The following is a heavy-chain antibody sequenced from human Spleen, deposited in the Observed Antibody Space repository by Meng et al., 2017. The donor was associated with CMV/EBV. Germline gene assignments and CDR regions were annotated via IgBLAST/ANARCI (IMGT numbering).Heavy chain of an antibody. J-gene: IGHJ4*02. CDR1: GGNFNSYS. Sequence: ASVKVSCKAYGGNFNSYSFIWVRQAHGQGLEWMGWISVYNGNTKYAQKIQGRVTMTTDTSTTTAYMELRSLTSDDTAVYYCGRAGDLGIRHWGQGAAVTVSS. CDR3: GRAGDLGIRH. D-gene: IGHD2-21*01. CDR2: ISVYNGNT. V-gene: IGHV1-18*01.